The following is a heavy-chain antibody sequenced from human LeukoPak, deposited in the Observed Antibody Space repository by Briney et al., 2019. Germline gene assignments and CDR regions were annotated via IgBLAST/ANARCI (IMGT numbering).Heavy chain of an antibody. J-gene: IGHJ6*03. D-gene: IGHD1-26*01. CDR3: ARDRNSGSYLIYYYYYYMDV. V-gene: IGHV1-18*01. CDR2: IIPIFGTA. Sequence: ASVKVSCKASGYTFTSYGISWVRQAPGQGLEWMGGIIPIFGTANYAQKFQGRVTMTTDTSTSTAYMELRSLRSDDTAVYYCARDRNSGSYLIYYYYYYMDVWGKGTTVTVSS. CDR1: GYTFTSYG.